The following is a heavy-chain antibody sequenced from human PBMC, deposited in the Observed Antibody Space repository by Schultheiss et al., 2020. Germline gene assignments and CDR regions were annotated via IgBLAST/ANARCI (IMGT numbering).Heavy chain of an antibody. D-gene: IGHD6-6*01. CDR3: ARGPGIAAPPKNYYGMDV. CDR1: GGSISSYY. Sequence: SETLSLTCTVSGGSISSYYWSWIRQPPGKGLEWIGYIYYIGSTNYNPSLKSRVTISVDTSKNQFSLKLSSVTAADTAVYYCARGPGIAAPPKNYYGMDVWGQGTTVTVSS. V-gene: IGHV4-59*01. J-gene: IGHJ6*02. CDR2: IYYIGST.